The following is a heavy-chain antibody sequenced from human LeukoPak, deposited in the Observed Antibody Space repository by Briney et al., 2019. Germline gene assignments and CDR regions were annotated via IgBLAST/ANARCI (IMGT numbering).Heavy chain of an antibody. J-gene: IGHJ4*02. Sequence: GGSLRLSCAASGFTFSSYGMNWVRQAPGKGLEWISGISPSGGGTYYADSVKGRFTISRDNSKNTLYLQMNSLRAEDTAVYYCARGSDILRGTPFDYWGQGTLVTVSS. CDR3: ARGSDILRGTPFDY. V-gene: IGHV3-23*01. D-gene: IGHD1-14*01. CDR1: GFTFSSYG. CDR2: ISPSGGGT.